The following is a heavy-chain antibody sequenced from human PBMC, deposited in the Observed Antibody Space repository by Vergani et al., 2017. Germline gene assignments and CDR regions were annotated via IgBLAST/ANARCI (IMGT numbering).Heavy chain of an antibody. Sequence: VQLVESGGGLVQPGGSLRLSCAASGFTFSYYYMSGVRQAPGKGLEWVSFIRYDGSSEYYGDSVKGRFTISRDKSQNTVNLQMNSLRTEDTAVYFCANSVIAGNVGVAYFGMDVWGRGTTVTVSS. CDR1: GFTFSYYY. D-gene: IGHD2/OR15-2a*01. J-gene: IGHJ6*02. V-gene: IGHV3-30*02. CDR3: ANSVIAGNVGVAYFGMDV. CDR2: IRYDGSSE.